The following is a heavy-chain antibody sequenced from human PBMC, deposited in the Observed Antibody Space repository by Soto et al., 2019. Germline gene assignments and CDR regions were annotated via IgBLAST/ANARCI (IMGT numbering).Heavy chain of an antibody. D-gene: IGHD5-18*01. CDR1: GGSISSYY. Sequence: SETLSLTCTVSGGSISSYYWSWIRQPPGKGLEWIGYIYYSGSTNYNPSLKSRVTISVDTSKNQFSLKLSSETAADTAVYYFSREVNVDPAMVFEYWGQGTLVTVSS. CDR2: IYYSGST. J-gene: IGHJ4*02. CDR3: SREVNVDPAMVFEY. V-gene: IGHV4-59*01.